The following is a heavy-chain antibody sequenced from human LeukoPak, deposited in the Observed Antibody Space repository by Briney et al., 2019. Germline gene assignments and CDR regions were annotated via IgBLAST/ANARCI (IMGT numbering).Heavy chain of an antibody. CDR1: GGTFSSYA. CDR3: ARSWIWDRSSWPFDY. D-gene: IGHD6-13*01. J-gene: IGHJ4*02. CDR2: ISAYNGNT. Sequence: ASVKVSCKASGGTFSSYAISWVRQAPGQGLEWMGWISAYNGNTNYAQKLQGRVTMTTDTSTSTAYMELWSLRSDDTAVYYCARSWIWDRSSWPFDYWGQGTLVTVSS. V-gene: IGHV1-18*01.